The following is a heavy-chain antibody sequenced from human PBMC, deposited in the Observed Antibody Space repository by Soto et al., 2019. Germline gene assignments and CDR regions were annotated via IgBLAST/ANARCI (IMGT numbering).Heavy chain of an antibody. V-gene: IGHV4-59*01. Sequence: QVQLQESGPGLVKPSETLSLTCTVSGGSISSYYWSWIRQPPGKGLEWIGYIYYSGSNNYNPSLKSRVTISVDTSKNQFSQKLSSVTAADTAVYYCARGDINAVHGYYFDYWGQGTLVTVSS. J-gene: IGHJ4*02. CDR2: IYYSGSN. CDR1: GGSISSYY. D-gene: IGHD6-19*01. CDR3: ARGDINAVHGYYFDY.